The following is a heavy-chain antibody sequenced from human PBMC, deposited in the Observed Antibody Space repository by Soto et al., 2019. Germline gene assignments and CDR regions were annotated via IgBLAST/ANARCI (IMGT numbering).Heavy chain of an antibody. Sequence: QVQLVQSGAEVKKPGASVKVSCKASGYTFTSYYMHWVRQDPGQGLEWMGIINPSGGSTSYAQKFQGRVTMTRDTSTSTVYMELSSLRSEDTAVYYCARDREILNSFDYWGQGTLVTVSS. CDR1: GYTFTSYY. CDR3: ARDREILNSFDY. CDR2: INPSGGST. D-gene: IGHD3-10*01. J-gene: IGHJ4*02. V-gene: IGHV1-46*03.